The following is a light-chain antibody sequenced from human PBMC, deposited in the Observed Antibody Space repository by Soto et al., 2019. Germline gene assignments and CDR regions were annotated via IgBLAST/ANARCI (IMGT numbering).Light chain of an antibody. CDR1: QSVSTSY. CDR2: GAS. V-gene: IGKV3-20*01. J-gene: IGKJ5*01. Sequence: IVLTQSPGTLSLSPGERATLSCRASQSVSTSYVAWYQQKPGQAPRLLIYGASTRATGIPDRFSGSGSGTDFTLTISRLEPEDFAVYYCQQYVGSPPRITFGQGTRLEIK. CDR3: QQYVGSPPRIT.